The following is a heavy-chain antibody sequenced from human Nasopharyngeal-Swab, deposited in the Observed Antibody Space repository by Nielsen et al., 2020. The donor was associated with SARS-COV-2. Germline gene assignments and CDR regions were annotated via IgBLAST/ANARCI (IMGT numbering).Heavy chain of an antibody. CDR3: ARDTIVVVADY. CDR1: GYTFTRIG. D-gene: IGHD3-22*01. Sequence: ASVKVSCKTSGYTFTRIGISWVRQAPGQGLEWMGWISVDNGKTDYAQKLQGRVTMTTDTSTSTAYMELRSLRSDDTAVYYCARDTIVVVADYWGQGTLVTVSS. J-gene: IGHJ4*02. CDR2: ISVDNGKT. V-gene: IGHV1-18*01.